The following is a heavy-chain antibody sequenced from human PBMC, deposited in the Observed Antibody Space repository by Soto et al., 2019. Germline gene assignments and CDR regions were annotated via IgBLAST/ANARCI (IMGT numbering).Heavy chain of an antibody. Sequence: EVQLVESGGGFVQPGGSLRLSCAASGFDFSNSWMHWVRQVPGKGLVWVPHINSDGSSTTYADSVKGRFTISRDNARTTVYLQLDSLRVEDTAVYYCARDKSYALAVWGQGTTVTVSS. J-gene: IGHJ6*02. CDR2: INSDGSST. CDR1: GFDFSNSW. CDR3: ARDKSYALAV. V-gene: IGHV3-74*03. D-gene: IGHD4-17*01.